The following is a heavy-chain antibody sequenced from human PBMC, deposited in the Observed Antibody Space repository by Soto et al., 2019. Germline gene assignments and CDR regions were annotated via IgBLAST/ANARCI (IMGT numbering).Heavy chain of an antibody. V-gene: IGHV3-48*03. Sequence: PGGSLRLSCSASGITFSSYEMNWVRQAPGKGLEWVSYISDSGRTIYYADSVKGRFTVSRDDAQNSVYLQMDSLRAEDTAVYYCARDLLHYDFWSGYSAYFYYGMDVWGPGTTVTVSS. CDR2: ISDSGRTI. D-gene: IGHD3-3*01. J-gene: IGHJ6*02. CDR3: ARDLLHYDFWSGYSAYFYYGMDV. CDR1: GITFSSYE.